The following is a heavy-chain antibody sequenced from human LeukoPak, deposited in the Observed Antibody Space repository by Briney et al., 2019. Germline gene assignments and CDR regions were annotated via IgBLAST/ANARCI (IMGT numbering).Heavy chain of an antibody. V-gene: IGHV1-2*02. CDR1: GYTFTGYY. J-gene: IGHJ4*02. D-gene: IGHD4-23*01. Sequence: ASVKVSCKASGYTFTGYYMHWVRQAPGQGLEWMGWINPNSGGTNYAQNFQGRVAMTRDTSISTAYMDLSRLRSDDTAVYYCARGRRWGADFWGQGTLVTVSS. CDR3: ARGRRWGADF. CDR2: INPNSGGT.